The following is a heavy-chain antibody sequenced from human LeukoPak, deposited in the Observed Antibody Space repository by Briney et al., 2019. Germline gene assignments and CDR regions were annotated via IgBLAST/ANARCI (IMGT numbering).Heavy chain of an antibody. CDR1: EFTFSSYW. CDR2: IKQDGSEK. J-gene: IGHJ6*02. CDR3: ARYCGGDCYGMDV. V-gene: IGHV3-7*01. Sequence: GGSLRLSCTVSEFTFSSYWMSWVRQAPGKGLEWVANIKQDGSEKDYVDSVKGRFTISRDNAKNSLYLQMNNLRAEDTAVYYCARYCGGDCYGMDVWGQGTTVTVSS. D-gene: IGHD2-21*01.